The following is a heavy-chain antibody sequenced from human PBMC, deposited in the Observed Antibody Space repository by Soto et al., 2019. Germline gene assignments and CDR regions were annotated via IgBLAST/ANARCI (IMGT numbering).Heavy chain of an antibody. Sequence: EVQLVESGGGLVQPGESLRLSCAASGFTVNSNYLSWVRQAPGKGLEWVSLSYRDDLTYYADSVKGRFTTSRANSKISVYLPLNSLRDEDTAVYYCARDGGSGTPVAGADTYYAMDVWGRGTTVIVS. CDR1: GFTVNSNY. V-gene: IGHV3-66*01. J-gene: IGHJ6*02. CDR3: ARDGGSGTPVAGADTYYAMDV. CDR2: SYRDDLT. D-gene: IGHD6-19*01.